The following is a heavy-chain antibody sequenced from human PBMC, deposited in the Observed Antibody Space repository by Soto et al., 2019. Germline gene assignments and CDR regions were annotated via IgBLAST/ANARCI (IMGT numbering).Heavy chain of an antibody. CDR1: GGTFSSYS. Sequence: QVQLVQSGAGVKNPGSSVKVSCKASGGTFSSYSINWGRQAPGQGLEWMGEIILIFGTATYPQKFQGRVTITADESTSTAYMELSSLRSEDTAVYYCARDGGRHSGGIDYWGQGTLVTVSS. CDR2: IILIFGTA. D-gene: IGHD1-26*01. V-gene: IGHV1-69*01. J-gene: IGHJ4*02. CDR3: ARDGGRHSGGIDY.